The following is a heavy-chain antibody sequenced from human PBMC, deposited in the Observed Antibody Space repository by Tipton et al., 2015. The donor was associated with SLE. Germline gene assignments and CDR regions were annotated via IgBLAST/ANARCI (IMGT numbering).Heavy chain of an antibody. J-gene: IGHJ6*02. CDR3: ARGMLTWRGAIVGVDV. CDR2: IYNTGST. Sequence: TLSLTCTVSGVSISSGRYYWNWIRQPAGKGLEWIGRIYNTGSTIYNPSLQSRITISLDTSKNQFSLKLTSVTAADTAVYYCARGMLTWRGAIVGVDVWGQGTTVTVSS. D-gene: IGHD2-8*01. CDR1: GVSISSGRYY. V-gene: IGHV4-61*02.